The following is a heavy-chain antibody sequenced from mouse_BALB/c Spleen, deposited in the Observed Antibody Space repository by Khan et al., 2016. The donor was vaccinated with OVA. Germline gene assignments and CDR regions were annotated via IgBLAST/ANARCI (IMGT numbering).Heavy chain of an antibody. CDR1: GFSFSSYS. Sequence: EVQRVESGGDLVRPGGSLKLSCAASGFSFSSYSMSWVRQTPEKRLEWVATISSGGSYTYSPDSVKGRFTISRDNAKNTLYLQMSSLKSEDTALYYCTRQRGYYGSNPYFDYWGQGTTLTVSS. J-gene: IGHJ2*01. CDR2: ISSGGSYT. D-gene: IGHD1-1*01. V-gene: IGHV5-6-4*01. CDR3: TRQRGYYGSNPYFDY.